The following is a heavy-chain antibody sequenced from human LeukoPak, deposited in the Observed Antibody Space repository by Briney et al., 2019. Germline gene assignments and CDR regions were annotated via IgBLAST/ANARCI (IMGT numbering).Heavy chain of an antibody. CDR3: ARGSYELGTFDY. J-gene: IGHJ4*02. V-gene: IGHV1-8*01. CDR2: MNPNSGNT. D-gene: IGHD7-27*01. CDR1: GYTFTSYD. Sequence: GASVKVSCKASGYTFTSYDINWVRQAIGQGLEWMGWMNPNSGNTGYAQKFQGRVTMTRNTSISTAYMELSSLRSEDTAVYYCARGSYELGTFDYWGQGTLVTVSS.